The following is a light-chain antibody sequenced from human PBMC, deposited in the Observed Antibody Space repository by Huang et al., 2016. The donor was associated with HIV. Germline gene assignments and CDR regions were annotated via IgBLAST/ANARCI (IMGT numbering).Light chain of an antibody. CDR3: QQTYSIPFT. Sequence: DIQMTKSPSSLSASVGDRVTITCRARQSVSDYLNWYQQKPGKAPKLLIYAASSLQSGVPLRFSGSASGTDFTLTITSLQREDFATYYCQQTYSIPFTFGPGTTVDIK. CDR1: QSVSDY. J-gene: IGKJ3*01. CDR2: AAS. V-gene: IGKV1-39*01.